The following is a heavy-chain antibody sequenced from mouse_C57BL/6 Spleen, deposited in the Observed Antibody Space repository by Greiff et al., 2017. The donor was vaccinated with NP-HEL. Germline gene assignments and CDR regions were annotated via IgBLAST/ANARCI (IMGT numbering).Heavy chain of an antibody. CDR1: GYTFTDYN. CDR2: INPNNGGT. J-gene: IGHJ3*01. Sequence: EVQLQQSGPELVKPGASVKIPCKASGYTFTDYNMDWVKQSHGKSLEWIGDINPNNGGTNYNQKFKGKATLTVDKSSSTAYMELRSLTSEDTAVYYCARYHGSSYWFAYWGQGTLVTVSA. V-gene: IGHV1-18*01. CDR3: ARYHGSSYWFAY. D-gene: IGHD1-1*01.